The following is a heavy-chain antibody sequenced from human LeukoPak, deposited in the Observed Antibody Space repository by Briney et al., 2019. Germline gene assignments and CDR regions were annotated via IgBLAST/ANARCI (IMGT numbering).Heavy chain of an antibody. CDR2: ISAYNGNT. V-gene: IGHV1-18*01. D-gene: IGHD5-24*01. Sequence: GASVKVSCKASGYTFTSYGISWVRQASGQGLEWMGWISAYNGNTNYAQKLQGRDTMTTDTSTSTAYMELRSLRSDDTAVYYCARAFLWDGYNYLPFDIWGQGTMVTVSS. CDR1: GYTFTSYG. CDR3: ARAFLWDGYNYLPFDI. J-gene: IGHJ3*02.